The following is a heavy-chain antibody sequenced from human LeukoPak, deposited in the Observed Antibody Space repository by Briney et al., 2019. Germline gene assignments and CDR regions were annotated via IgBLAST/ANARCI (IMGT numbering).Heavy chain of an antibody. D-gene: IGHD6-19*01. CDR2: ISWNSGSI. CDR3: AKGSSSGWYSSGYYYYYMDV. Sequence: PGGSLRLSCAASGFTFDDYAMHWVRQAPGKGLEWVSGISWNSGSIGYADSVKGRFTISRDNAKDSLYLQMNSLRAEDMALCYCAKGSSSGWYSSGYYYYYMDVWGKGTTVTVSS. J-gene: IGHJ6*03. V-gene: IGHV3-9*03. CDR1: GFTFDDYA.